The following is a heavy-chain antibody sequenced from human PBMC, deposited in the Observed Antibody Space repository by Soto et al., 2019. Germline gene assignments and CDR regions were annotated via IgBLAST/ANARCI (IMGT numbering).Heavy chain of an antibody. J-gene: IGHJ5*02. D-gene: IGHD3-3*01. Sequence: ASVKVSCKASGYTFTSYGISWVRQAPGQGLEWMGWISAYNGNTNYAQKLQGRVTMTTDTSTSTAYMELRSLRSDDTAVYYCARNPITIFGVVMNWFDPWGQGTLVTVSS. CDR3: ARNPITIFGVVMNWFDP. CDR1: GYTFTSYG. CDR2: ISAYNGNT. V-gene: IGHV1-18*01.